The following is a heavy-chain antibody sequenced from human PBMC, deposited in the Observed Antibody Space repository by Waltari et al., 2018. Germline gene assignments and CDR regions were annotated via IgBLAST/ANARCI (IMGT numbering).Heavy chain of an antibody. CDR2: ISHSGTT. V-gene: IGHV4-34*01. J-gene: IGHJ5*02. D-gene: IGHD3-10*01. Sequence: QVQLQQWGAGLLKPSETLSLTCAVYGGSFSGFYWNWVRQPPGKGLEWIGEISHSGTTNYNPSLESRVSISVDASKRQFSLTLYSVTGADTAVYYCARGKGYGSGMSPHWFDPWGQGPLVTVSS. CDR3: ARGKGYGSGMSPHWFDP. CDR1: GGSFSGFY.